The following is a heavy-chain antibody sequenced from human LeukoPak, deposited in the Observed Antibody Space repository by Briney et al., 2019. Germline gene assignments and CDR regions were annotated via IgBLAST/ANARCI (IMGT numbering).Heavy chain of an antibody. D-gene: IGHD1-26*01. J-gene: IGHJ6*02. V-gene: IGHV4-59*01. CDR2: IYYSGST. CDR1: GGSISSYY. CDR3: ARDGSGSYYYYYGMDV. Sequence: SETLSLTCTVSGGSISSYYWSWIRQPPGKGLGWVGYIYYSGSTNYNPSLKSRVPISVDTSKNQSSLKLSSVTAADTAVYYCARDGSGSYYYYYGMDVWGQGTTVTVSS.